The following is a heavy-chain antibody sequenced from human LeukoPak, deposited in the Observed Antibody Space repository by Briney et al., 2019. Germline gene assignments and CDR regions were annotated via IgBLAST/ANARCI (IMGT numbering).Heavy chain of an antibody. CDR1: GFTFSNAW. D-gene: IGHD3-16*01. CDR3: TTDNYDYVSYLAY. J-gene: IGHJ4*02. Sequence: PGGSLRLSCAASGFTFSNAWMSWVRQAPGKGLEWVGRIKSKTDGGTTDYAAPVKGRFTISRDDSKNTLYLQMNSLKTEDTAVYYCTTDNYDYVSYLAYWGQGTLVTVSS. V-gene: IGHV3-15*01. CDR2: IKSKTDGGTT.